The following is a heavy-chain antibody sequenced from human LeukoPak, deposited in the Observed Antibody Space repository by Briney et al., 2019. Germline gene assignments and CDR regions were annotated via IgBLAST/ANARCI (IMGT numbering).Heavy chain of an antibody. D-gene: IGHD3/OR15-3a*01. V-gene: IGHV3-64*02. CDR3: ARGRGETSARPFFDYR. J-gene: IGHJ4*02. CDR2: ISSNGGTT. CDR1: GFTFTTYC. Sequence: GGSLRLSCAASGFTFTTYCMHWVRQAPGKGLEYVSGISSNGGTTYYADSMKGRFTISRDNSKNTVYLQMGSLRAEDMGVYYCARGRGETSARPFFDYRGGQRSLVTVSS.